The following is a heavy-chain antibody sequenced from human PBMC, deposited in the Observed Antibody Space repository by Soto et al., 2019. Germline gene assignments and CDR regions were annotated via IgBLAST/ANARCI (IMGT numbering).Heavy chain of an antibody. CDR1: GGSISTYY. V-gene: IGHV4-59*01. CDR3: AREAGATQGWGAFDI. Sequence: QVQLQESGPGLVKPSETLSLTCTVSGGSISTYYWSWVRQPPGKGLEWIGYIYYNGNTNYDPSLNSRVTISLDTSKNQFSLKLNSVTAADTAVYYCAREAGATQGWGAFDIWGQGTMVTVSS. J-gene: IGHJ3*02. D-gene: IGHD1-26*01. CDR2: IYYNGNT.